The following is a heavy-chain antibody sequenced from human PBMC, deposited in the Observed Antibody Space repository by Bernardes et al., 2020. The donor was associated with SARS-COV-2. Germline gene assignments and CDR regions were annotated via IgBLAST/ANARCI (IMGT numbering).Heavy chain of an antibody. Sequence: GGSLRLSCVTSGLGFSNTDMAWVRQAPGKGLEWVSTISAIRNTHYADPVKGRFTISRDDVNNALYLQMNNLRAEDTATYYCTTELQYDNLYWGQGALVTVSS. CDR1: GLGFSNTD. V-gene: IGHV3-23*01. CDR2: ISAIRNT. CDR3: TTELQYDNLY. D-gene: IGHD3-22*01. J-gene: IGHJ4*02.